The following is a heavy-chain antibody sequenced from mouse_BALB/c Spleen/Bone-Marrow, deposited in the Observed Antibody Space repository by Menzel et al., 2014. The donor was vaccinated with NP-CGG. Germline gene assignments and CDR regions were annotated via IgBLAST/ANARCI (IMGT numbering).Heavy chain of an antibody. CDR3: ATYDGYCFDY. CDR1: GDSITSGY. CDR2: ISYSGST. D-gene: IGHD2-3*01. V-gene: IGHV3-8*02. J-gene: IGHJ2*01. Sequence: EVKVVESGPSLVKPSQTLSLPCSVTGDSITSGYWNWIRKFPGNKLEYMGYISYSGSTYYNPSLKSRISITRDTSKNQYYLQLNSATTEDTATYYCATYDGYCFDYWGQGTTLTVSS.